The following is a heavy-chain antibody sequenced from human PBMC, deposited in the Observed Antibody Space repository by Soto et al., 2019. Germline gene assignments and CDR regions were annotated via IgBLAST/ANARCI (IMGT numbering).Heavy chain of an antibody. CDR2: IYYSGST. CDR3: AREGSYKNYYYYGMDV. CDR1: GGSISSYY. Sequence: PSETLSLTCAVYGGSISSYYWSWIRQPPGKGLEWIGYIYYSGSTNYNPSLKSRVTISVDTSKNQFSLKLSSVTAADTAVYYCAREGSYKNYYYYGMDVWGKGTTVTVSS. V-gene: IGHV4-59*01. D-gene: IGHD2-15*01. J-gene: IGHJ6*04.